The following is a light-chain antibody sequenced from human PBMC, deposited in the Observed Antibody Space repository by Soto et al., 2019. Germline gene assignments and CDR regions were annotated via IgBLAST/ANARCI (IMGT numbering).Light chain of an antibody. J-gene: IGLJ1*01. CDR2: EGI. Sequence: QSALTQPASVSGSPGQSITISCTGTSSDVGGYNLVSGYQQHPGRAPKLMIYEGIKRPSGVSNSFSGSKSGNTASLTISGIQAEDEADYYCYSYANSSYVFGTGTKVTVL. CDR3: YSYANSSYV. CDR1: SSDVGGYNL. V-gene: IGLV2-23*01.